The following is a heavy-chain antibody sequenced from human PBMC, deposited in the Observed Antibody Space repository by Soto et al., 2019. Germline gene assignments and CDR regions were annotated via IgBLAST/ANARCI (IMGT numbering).Heavy chain of an antibody. Sequence: ASVNVSREASGFTFSRYYMHWIRQAPGQGLEWMGIINPSGASTNYAQKFQGRVTLTRDTSTSTVSMEVSSLRSEDTAVYYCARDNSESNSWWFDPWGQGTLVTVSS. CDR3: ARDNSESNSWWFDP. J-gene: IGHJ5*02. CDR1: GFTFSRYY. CDR2: INPSGAST. V-gene: IGHV1-46*01. D-gene: IGHD1-26*01.